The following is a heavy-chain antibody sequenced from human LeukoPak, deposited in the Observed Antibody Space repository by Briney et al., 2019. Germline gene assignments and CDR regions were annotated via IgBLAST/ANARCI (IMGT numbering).Heavy chain of an antibody. CDR2: IYYSGST. D-gene: IGHD2-15*01. CDR1: GGSISSYY. CDR3: ARHCIGGSCYSGYYYGLDV. V-gene: IGHV4-59*08. Sequence: SETLSLTCTVSGGSISSYYWSWIRQPTGEGLEWIGYIYYSGSTKCNPSLKSRVTISVDTSKNQFSLKLSSATAADTAVYYCARHCIGGSCYSGYYYGLDVWGQGTTVTVSS. J-gene: IGHJ6*02.